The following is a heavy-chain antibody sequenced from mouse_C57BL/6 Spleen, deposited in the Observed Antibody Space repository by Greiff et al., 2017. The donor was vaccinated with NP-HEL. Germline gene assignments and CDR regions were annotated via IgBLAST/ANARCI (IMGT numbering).Heavy chain of an antibody. V-gene: IGHV1-64*01. CDR3: ARGPVVFDY. CDR1: GYTFTSYW. D-gene: IGHD1-1*01. Sequence: QVQLQQPGAELVKPGASVKLSCKASGYTFTSYWMHWVKQRPGQGLEWIGMIHPNSGSTNYNENFKSKATLTVDKSSSTAYMQLSSLTSEDSAVYYCARGPVVFDYWGQGTTLTVSS. CDR2: IHPNSGST. J-gene: IGHJ2*01.